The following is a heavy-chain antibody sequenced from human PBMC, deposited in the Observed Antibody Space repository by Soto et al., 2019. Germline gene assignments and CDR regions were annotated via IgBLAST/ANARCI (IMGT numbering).Heavy chain of an antibody. D-gene: IGHD3-22*01. V-gene: IGHV3-30*18. CDR2: ISYDGSNK. Sequence: QVQLVESGGGVVQPGRSLRLSCAASGFTFSSYGMHWVRQAPGKGLEWVAVISYDGSNKYYADSVKGRFTISRDNSKNTLYLQMNSLRAEDTAVYYCAKDSAHYYDSSGYYRYAEYFQHWGQGTLVTVSS. CDR3: AKDSAHYYDSSGYYRYAEYFQH. J-gene: IGHJ1*01. CDR1: GFTFSSYG.